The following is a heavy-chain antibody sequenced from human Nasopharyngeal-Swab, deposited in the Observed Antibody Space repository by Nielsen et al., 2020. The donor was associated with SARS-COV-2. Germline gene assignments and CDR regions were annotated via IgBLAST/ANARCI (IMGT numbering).Heavy chain of an antibody. CDR2: IYSGGST. Sequence: APGTRLEWVSVIYSGGSTYYADSVKGRFTISRDNSKNTLYLQMNSLRAEDTAVYYCARLGSSSWYANWFDPWGQGTLVTVSS. V-gene: IGHV3-53*01. CDR3: ARLGSSSWYANWFDP. J-gene: IGHJ5*02. D-gene: IGHD6-13*01.